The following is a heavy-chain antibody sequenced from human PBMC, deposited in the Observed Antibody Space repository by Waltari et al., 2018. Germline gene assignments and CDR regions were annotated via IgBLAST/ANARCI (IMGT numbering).Heavy chain of an antibody. J-gene: IGHJ4*02. D-gene: IGHD6-6*01. CDR2: INHSGST. Sequence: QVQLQQWGAGLLKPSETLSLTCAVYGGSFSGYYWSWIRQPPGKGLEWIGEINHSGSTNANPSLKSRVTISVDTSKNQFSLKLSSVTAADTAVYYCARSYSSSSLDYWGQGTLVTVSS. CDR3: ARSYSSSSLDY. V-gene: IGHV4-34*01. CDR1: GGSFSGYY.